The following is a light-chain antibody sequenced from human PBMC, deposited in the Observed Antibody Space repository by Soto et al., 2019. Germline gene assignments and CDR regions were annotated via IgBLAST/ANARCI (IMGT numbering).Light chain of an antibody. J-gene: IGKJ2*01. Sequence: EIVLTQSPATLSLSPGERATLSCRASQSVSSYLAWYQQKPDQAPSLLIYAASNRATGIPARFSGSGSGTDFTLTISSLEPEDFAVYYCQQRSNWYTFGQGTKLEIK. CDR1: QSVSSY. V-gene: IGKV3-11*01. CDR3: QQRSNWYT. CDR2: AAS.